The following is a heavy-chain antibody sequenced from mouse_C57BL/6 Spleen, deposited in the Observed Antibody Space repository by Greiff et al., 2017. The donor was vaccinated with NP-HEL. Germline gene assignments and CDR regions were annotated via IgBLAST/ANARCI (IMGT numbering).Heavy chain of an antibody. CDR3: AISLSYYLDY. Sequence: QVQPQPPGAELVKPGASVKVFRKASGYPFPCFWMHRVKPRPGQGLEWIGRIYPSDSDSNFNQKFKGKATLTVDTSSSTAYIQLSSLTSEDTAVYYCAISLSYYLDYGGQGTTLTVSS. CDR1: GYPFPCFW. J-gene: IGHJ2*01. V-gene: IGHV1-74*01. CDR2: IYPSDSDS.